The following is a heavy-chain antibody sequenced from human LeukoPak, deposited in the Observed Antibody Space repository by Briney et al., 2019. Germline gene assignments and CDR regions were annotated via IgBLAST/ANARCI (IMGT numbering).Heavy chain of an antibody. J-gene: IGHJ4*02. D-gene: IGHD6-13*01. CDR2: ISSSGSTI. CDR1: GFTFSSYE. V-gene: IGHV3-48*03. Sequence: GGSLRLSCAASGFTFSSYEMSWVRQAPGKGLEWVSYISSSGSTIYYADSVKGRFTISRDNAKNSLYLQMNSLRAEDTAVYYCAHLYWSSSSGFDYWGQGTLVTVSS. CDR3: AHLYWSSSSGFDY.